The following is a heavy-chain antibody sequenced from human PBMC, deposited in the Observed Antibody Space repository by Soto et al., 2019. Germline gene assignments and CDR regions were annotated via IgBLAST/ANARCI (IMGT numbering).Heavy chain of an antibody. D-gene: IGHD2-21*01. CDR3: ARLSPSICGGGNCYRLDSYFDS. CDR1: GVTFSTSG. CDR2: IIPLFGTP. Sequence: QVQLVQSGAEVKKPGSSLKVSCKTSGVTFSTSGISWVRQGPGQGLEWMGGIIPLFGTPKYARKFQGRVSITADDCATTTYLELSGLSSDDTAIYYCARLSPSICGGGNCYRLDSYFDSWGQGSQVVVSS. V-gene: IGHV1-69*01. J-gene: IGHJ4*03.